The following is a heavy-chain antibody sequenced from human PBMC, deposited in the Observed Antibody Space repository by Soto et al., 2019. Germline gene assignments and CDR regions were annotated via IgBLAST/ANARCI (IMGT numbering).Heavy chain of an antibody. Sequence: QVQLVQSGAEVKKPGASVKVSCKASGYTFTSYYLHWVRQAPGQGLEWMAMINPRDGSTTSAQKFQGRVPVTRDTSRSMVDMEVSSLRFDDTAVYYCARGSAVVTAVLDHWGQGTLITVSS. CDR2: INPRDGST. CDR3: ARGSAVVTAVLDH. J-gene: IGHJ4*02. V-gene: IGHV1-46*01. CDR1: GYTFTSYY. D-gene: IGHD2-21*02.